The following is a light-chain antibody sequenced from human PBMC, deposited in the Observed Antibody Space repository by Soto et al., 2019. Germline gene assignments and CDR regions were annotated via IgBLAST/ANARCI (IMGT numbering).Light chain of an antibody. CDR1: QSVSTF. Sequence: EIVLTQSPATLSLSPGERANLACRASQSVSTFIEWYQQKPGQAPRLLIYDAFHRSTGIAARFRVSWSGTDFTLTISSLEPEDFAVYYCQQRSKLTTIGGVTKVEIK. V-gene: IGKV3-11*01. CDR2: DAF. J-gene: IGKJ4*01. CDR3: QQRSKLTT.